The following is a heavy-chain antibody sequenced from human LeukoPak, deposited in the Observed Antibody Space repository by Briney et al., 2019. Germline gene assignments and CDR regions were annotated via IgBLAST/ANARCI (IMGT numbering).Heavy chain of an antibody. D-gene: IGHD5-18*01. CDR1: GGSISSYY. CDR3: ASTSAMVYFDY. J-gene: IGHJ4*02. CDR2: IHYSGST. Sequence: SETLSLTCTVSGGSISSYYWSWIRQPPGKGLQWIGYIHYSGSTSYNPSLKSRVTISVDTSKNQFSLKLSSVTAADTAVYYCASTSAMVYFDYWGQGTLVTVSS. V-gene: IGHV4-59*01.